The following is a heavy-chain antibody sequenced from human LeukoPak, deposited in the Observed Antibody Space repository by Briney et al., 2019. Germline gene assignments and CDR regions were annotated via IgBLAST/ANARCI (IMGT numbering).Heavy chain of an antibody. D-gene: IGHD2-2*01. CDR2: INPNSGGT. Sequence: ASVKVSCKAPGYTFTGYYMHWVRQAPGQGLEWMGWINPNSGGTNYAQKFQGRVTMTRDTSISTAYMELSRLRSDDTAVYYCARDLIVVVPAARGYYYGMDVWGQGTTVTVSS. V-gene: IGHV1-2*02. J-gene: IGHJ6*02. CDR3: ARDLIVVVPAARGYYYGMDV. CDR1: GYTFTGYY.